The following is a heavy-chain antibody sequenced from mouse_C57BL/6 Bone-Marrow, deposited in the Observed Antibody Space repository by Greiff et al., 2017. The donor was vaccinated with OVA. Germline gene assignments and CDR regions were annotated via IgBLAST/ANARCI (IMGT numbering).Heavy chain of an antibody. CDR1: GYTFTNYW. J-gene: IGHJ2*01. V-gene: IGHV1-63*01. Sequence: VQLQQSGAELVRPGTSVKMSCKASGYTFTNYWIGWAKQRPGHGLEWIGDIYPGGGYTNYNEKFKGKATLTADKSSSTAYMQFSSLTSEDSAIYYYARLDGYYEIYWGQGTTLTVSS. CDR3: ARLDGYYEIY. D-gene: IGHD2-3*01. CDR2: IYPGGGYT.